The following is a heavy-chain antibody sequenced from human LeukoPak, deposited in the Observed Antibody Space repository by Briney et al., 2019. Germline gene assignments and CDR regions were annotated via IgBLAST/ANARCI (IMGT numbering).Heavy chain of an antibody. CDR2: ISSGSSII. Sequence: GGSLRLSCAASGFTFSTSTMNWVRQAPGKGLEWVSYISSGSSIIYYADSVKGRFTISRDNAKNSLYLQMSSLRDEDTAVYYCAREPFAYWGQGILVTVSS. CDR3: AREPFAY. CDR1: GFTFSTST. V-gene: IGHV3-48*02. J-gene: IGHJ4*02.